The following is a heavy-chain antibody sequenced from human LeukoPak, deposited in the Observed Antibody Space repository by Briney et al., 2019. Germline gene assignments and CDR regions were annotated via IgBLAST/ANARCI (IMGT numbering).Heavy chain of an antibody. Sequence: QPGGSLRLSCAASGFIFSNYWMHWVRQAPGKGLEWVSAISGSGGSTYYADSVKGRFTISRDNSKNTLYLQMNSLRAEDTAVYYCAKGTAIKERDAFDIWGQGTMVTVSS. J-gene: IGHJ3*02. CDR3: AKGTAIKERDAFDI. V-gene: IGHV3-23*01. CDR1: GFIFSNYW. CDR2: ISGSGGST. D-gene: IGHD2-2*02.